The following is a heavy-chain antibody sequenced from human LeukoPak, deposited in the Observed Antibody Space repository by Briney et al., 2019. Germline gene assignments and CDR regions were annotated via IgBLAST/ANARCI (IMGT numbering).Heavy chain of an antibody. CDR2: IILIFGTA. Sequence: ASVKVSCKASGGTFSSYAISWVRQAPGQGLEWMGGIILIFGTANYAQKFQGRVTITTDESTSTAYMELSSLRSEDTAVYYCARDHLERRLRFWEWLLSDWGQGTLVTVSS. D-gene: IGHD3-3*01. CDR3: ARDHLERRLRFWEWLLSD. J-gene: IGHJ4*02. CDR1: GGTFSSYA. V-gene: IGHV1-69*05.